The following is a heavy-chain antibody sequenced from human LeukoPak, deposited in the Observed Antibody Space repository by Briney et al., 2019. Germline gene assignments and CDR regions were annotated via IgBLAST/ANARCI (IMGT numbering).Heavy chain of an antibody. J-gene: IGHJ4*02. CDR2: ISSSSYI. CDR3: ARAGPPILTGYYTY. CDR1: GFTFSSYS. D-gene: IGHD3-9*01. Sequence: GGSLRLSCAASGFTFSSYSMNWVRQAPGKGLEWVSSISSSSYIYYADSVKGRFTISRDNAKNSLYLQMNSLRAEDTAVYYCARAGPPILTGYYTYWGQGTLVTVSS. V-gene: IGHV3-21*01.